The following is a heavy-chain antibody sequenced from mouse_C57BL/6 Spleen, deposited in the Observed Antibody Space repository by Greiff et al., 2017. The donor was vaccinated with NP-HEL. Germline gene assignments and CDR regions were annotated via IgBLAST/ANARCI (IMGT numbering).Heavy chain of an antibody. Sequence: VKLVESGPGLVQPSQSLSITCTVSGFSLTSYGVHWVRQSPGKGLEWLGVIWRGGSTDYNAAFMSRLRITKDNSKSQVFFKMNSLQADDTAISYCAKKGAGNAMDYWGQGTSVTVSS. CDR1: GFSLTSYG. CDR3: AKKGAGNAMDY. CDR2: IWRGGST. D-gene: IGHD3-3*01. V-gene: IGHV2-5*01. J-gene: IGHJ4*01.